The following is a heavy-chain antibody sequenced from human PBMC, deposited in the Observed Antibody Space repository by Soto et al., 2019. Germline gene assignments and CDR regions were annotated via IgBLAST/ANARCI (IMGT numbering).Heavy chain of an antibody. J-gene: IGHJ6*02. Sequence: QVQLVESGGGVVQPGRSLSLSCAASGFTFSSYGIHWVRQAPGNGLEWVAVIWYDGSNKYYADSVKGRFTISRDNSKNTLYLQMNSLRSEDTAVYYCAREVLVRGIKYHGMDVWGQGTTVTVSS. CDR3: AREVLVRGIKYHGMDV. CDR2: IWYDGSNK. CDR1: GFTFSSYG. D-gene: IGHD3-10*01. V-gene: IGHV3-33*01.